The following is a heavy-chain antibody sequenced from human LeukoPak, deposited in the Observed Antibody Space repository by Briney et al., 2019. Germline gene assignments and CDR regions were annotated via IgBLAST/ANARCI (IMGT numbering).Heavy chain of an antibody. V-gene: IGHV1-2*02. D-gene: IGHD6-19*01. Sequence: ASVKVSCKASGYTFTGYYMHWGRQAPGRGLEWMGWINPNTGGTNYAQKFQGRVTMTRDTSISTAYMELSSLRSDDTAMYYCARDVLLAVPALDYWGQGTLVTVSS. CDR3: ARDVLLAVPALDY. CDR2: INPNTGGT. CDR1: GYTFTGYY. J-gene: IGHJ4*02.